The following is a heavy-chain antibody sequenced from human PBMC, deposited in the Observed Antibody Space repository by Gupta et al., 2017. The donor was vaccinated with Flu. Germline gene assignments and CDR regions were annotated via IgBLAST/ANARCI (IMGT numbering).Heavy chain of an antibody. Sequence: QVQLQESGPGLVKPSQTLSLTCTVSGGSISSGSYYWSWIRQPAGKGLEWIGRIYTSGSTNYNPSRKSRVTISVDTSKNQFSLKLSSVTAADTAVYYCARVSYCGGDCLIFDYWGQGTLVTVSS. CDR2: IYTSGST. J-gene: IGHJ4*02. CDR1: GGSISSGSYY. CDR3: ARVSYCGGDCLIFDY. D-gene: IGHD2-21*02. V-gene: IGHV4-61*02.